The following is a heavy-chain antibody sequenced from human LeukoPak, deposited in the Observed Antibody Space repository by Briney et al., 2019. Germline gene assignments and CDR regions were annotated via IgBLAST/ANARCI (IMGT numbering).Heavy chain of an antibody. CDR2: IYYSGST. D-gene: IGHD3-10*01. J-gene: IGHJ5*02. V-gene: IGHV4-59*08. CDR1: GGSISSYY. Sequence: SETLSLTCTVSGGSISSYYWSWIRQPPGKGLEGIGYIYYSGSTNYNPSLKSRVTISVDTSKNQFSLKLSSVTAADTAVYYCARQGIPGWFDPWGQGTLVTVSS. CDR3: ARQGIPGWFDP.